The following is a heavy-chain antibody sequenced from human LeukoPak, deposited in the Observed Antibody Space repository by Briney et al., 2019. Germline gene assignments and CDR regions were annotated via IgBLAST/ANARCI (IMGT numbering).Heavy chain of an antibody. CDR1: GFTFSDYE. Sequence: GGSLTLSCAASGFTFSDYEMNWVRQAPGKGLEWLSYISSGGYTADYANCVKGRFTISRDNAKNSVYLQMHSLRAEDTGLYYCARSKRDIVATIGYWGQGTLVAVSS. CDR2: ISSGGYTA. CDR3: ARSKRDIVATIGY. V-gene: IGHV3-48*03. J-gene: IGHJ4*02. D-gene: IGHD5-12*01.